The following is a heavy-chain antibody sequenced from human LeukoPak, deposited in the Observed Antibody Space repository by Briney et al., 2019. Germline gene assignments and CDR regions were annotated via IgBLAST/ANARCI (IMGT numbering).Heavy chain of an antibody. Sequence: SETLSLTCAVSGGSISGSSYYWGWIRRPPGKGLEWIGSIYYSGSTYYNPSLKSRLTISVDTSKNQFSLKLSSVTAADAAVYYCARHSSFFSPLYPWGQGTLVTVSS. J-gene: IGHJ5*02. D-gene: IGHD1-26*01. CDR3: ARHSSFFSPLYP. CDR2: IYYSGST. V-gene: IGHV4-39*01. CDR1: GGSISGSSYY.